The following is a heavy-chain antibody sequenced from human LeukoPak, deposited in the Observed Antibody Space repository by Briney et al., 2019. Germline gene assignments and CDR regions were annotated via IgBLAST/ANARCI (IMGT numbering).Heavy chain of an antibody. Sequence: ASVKVSCKASGYTFTSYGISWVRQAPGQGLEWMGWISAYNGNTNYAQRLQGRVTMTTDTSTSTAYMELRSPRSDDTAVYYCARIRVSQLERRGPKTDYYYYGMDVWGQGTTVTVSS. J-gene: IGHJ6*02. CDR3: ARIRVSQLERRGPKTDYYYYGMDV. V-gene: IGHV1-18*01. CDR1: GYTFTSYG. D-gene: IGHD1-1*01. CDR2: ISAYNGNT.